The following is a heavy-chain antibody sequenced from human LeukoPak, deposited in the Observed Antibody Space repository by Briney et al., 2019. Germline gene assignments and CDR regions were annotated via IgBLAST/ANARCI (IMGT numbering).Heavy chain of an antibody. V-gene: IGHV1-18*01. J-gene: IGHJ4*02. CDR2: ISAYNGNT. CDR3: ATEIFGVAYD. CDR1: GYTFTSYG. Sequence: ASVKVSCKASGYTFTSYGITWVRQAPGQGLEWMGWISAYNGNTNYAQKLQGRVTMTRDTSISTAYMELSRLRSDDTAVYYCATEIFGVAYDWGQGTLVTVSS. D-gene: IGHD3-3*01.